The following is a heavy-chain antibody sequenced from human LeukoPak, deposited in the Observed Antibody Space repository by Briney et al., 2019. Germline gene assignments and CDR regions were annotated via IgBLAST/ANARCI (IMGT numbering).Heavy chain of an antibody. CDR1: GFTFSSYA. J-gene: IGHJ4*02. CDR3: AKGGGYHGSHYPFDY. CDR2: ISGSGGST. Sequence: GSLRLSCAASGFTFSSYAMSWVRQAPGKGLEWVSAISGSGGSTYDADSVKGRFTISRDNSKNTLYLQMNSLRAEDTAVYYCAKGGGYHGSHYPFDYWGQGTLVTVSS. V-gene: IGHV3-23*01. D-gene: IGHD1-26*01.